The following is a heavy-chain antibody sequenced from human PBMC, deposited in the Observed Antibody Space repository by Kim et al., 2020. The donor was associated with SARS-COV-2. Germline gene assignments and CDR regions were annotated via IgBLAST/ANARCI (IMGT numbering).Heavy chain of an antibody. J-gene: IGHJ4*01. D-gene: IGHD2-2*01. CDR3: ARGKYCSRTSCYYFDD. Sequence: GGSLRLSCAVSGFTFSTYWMHWVRQAPGKGLVWVSRINSDGSSANYADSVEGRFTISRDHARNTLYLHMNSLRVEDTAVYYCARGKYCSRTSCYYFDDWG. V-gene: IGHV3-74*01. CDR1: GFTFSTYW. CDR2: INSDGSSA.